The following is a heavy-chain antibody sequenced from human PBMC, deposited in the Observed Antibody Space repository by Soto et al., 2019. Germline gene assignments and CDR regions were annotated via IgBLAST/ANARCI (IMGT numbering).Heavy chain of an antibody. Sequence: GGSLILSCAASGFTFSYYGMHWVRQAPGMGLEWVAVISYDGNNKYYADSVKGRFTISRDNSKNTLYLQMNSLRAEDTALYYCAKDVFSRIFDSSGYTFDYWGQGTLVTVSS. D-gene: IGHD3-22*01. CDR2: ISYDGNNK. CDR3: AKDVFSRIFDSSGYTFDY. CDR1: GFTFSYYG. J-gene: IGHJ4*02. V-gene: IGHV3-30*18.